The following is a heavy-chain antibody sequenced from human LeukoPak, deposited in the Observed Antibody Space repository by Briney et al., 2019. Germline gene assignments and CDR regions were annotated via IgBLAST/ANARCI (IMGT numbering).Heavy chain of an antibody. CDR3: AKDWGHYYASGQGSYFDY. J-gene: IGHJ4*02. CDR1: GFTFSNYG. Sequence: GGSLRLSCAASGFTFSNYGIHWVRQAPGKGLEWVAVIWYDGVNKFYSDSVEGRFTISRDNSKNTLYLQMNSLRAEDTAVYYCAKDWGHYYASGQGSYFDYWGQGTLVTVSS. V-gene: IGHV3-33*06. CDR2: IWYDGVNK. D-gene: IGHD3-10*01.